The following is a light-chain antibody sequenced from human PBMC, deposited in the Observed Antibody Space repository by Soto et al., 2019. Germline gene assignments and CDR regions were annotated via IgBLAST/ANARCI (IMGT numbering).Light chain of an antibody. CDR2: DAS. CDR3: QQYGSSPPIT. V-gene: IGKV3-20*01. CDR1: RSLDGNY. Sequence: EIVLTLSPGTLSLYPGERATLSCVASRSLDGNYLAWYQQKPGQAPRLLIYDASSRATGIPDRFSGSGSGTDFTLTISRLEPEDSAVYYCQQYGSSPPITFGQGTRLEI. J-gene: IGKJ5*01.